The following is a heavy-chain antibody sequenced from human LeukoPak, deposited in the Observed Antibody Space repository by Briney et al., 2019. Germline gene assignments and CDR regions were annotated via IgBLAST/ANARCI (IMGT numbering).Heavy chain of an antibody. D-gene: IGHD6-6*01. J-gene: IGHJ4*02. CDR2: IKEDGSGK. V-gene: IGHV3-7*03. CDR1: GFTFSTYW. CDR3: AKSGIAARYFDY. Sequence: GGSLRLSCAASGFTFSTYWMSWVRQAPGKGLEWVANIKEDGSGKYYVDSVKGRFTISRDNTKNSLYLQMNSLRAEDTAVYYCAKSGIAARYFDYWGQGTLVTVSS.